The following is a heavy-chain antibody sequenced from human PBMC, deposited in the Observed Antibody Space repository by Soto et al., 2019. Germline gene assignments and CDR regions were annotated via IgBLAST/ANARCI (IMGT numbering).Heavy chain of an antibody. Sequence: PSETLSLTCTVSGGSMISYYWGWIRQPPGKGLEWIGSIYYSGSTYYNPSLKSRVTISVDTSKNQFSLKLSSVTAADTAVYYCARSDYDFWSGFSVYFDYWGQGTLVTVSS. CDR1: GGSMISYY. V-gene: IGHV4-39*01. J-gene: IGHJ4*02. D-gene: IGHD3-3*01. CDR2: IYYSGST. CDR3: ARSDYDFWSGFSVYFDY.